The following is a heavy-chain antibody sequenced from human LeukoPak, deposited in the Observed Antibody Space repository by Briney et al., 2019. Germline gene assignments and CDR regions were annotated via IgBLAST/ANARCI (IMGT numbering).Heavy chain of an antibody. Sequence: GASVKVSCKASGYTFTGYYMYWVRQAPGQGLEWMGWINPNSGGTNYAQKFQGRVTMTRDTSISTAYMELSRLRSDDTAVYYCARDLGAGGVAAAANFDYWGQGTLVTVSS. V-gene: IGHV1-2*02. D-gene: IGHD6-13*01. CDR1: GYTFTGYY. CDR3: ARDLGAGGVAAAANFDY. CDR2: INPNSGGT. J-gene: IGHJ4*02.